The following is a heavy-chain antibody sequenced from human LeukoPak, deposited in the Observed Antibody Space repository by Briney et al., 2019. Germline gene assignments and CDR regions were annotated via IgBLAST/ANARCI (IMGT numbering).Heavy chain of an antibody. CDR1: GFTFSGYS. D-gene: IGHD6-13*01. CDR3: ARVQAAAGQYYYYGMDV. CDR2: INTDGSST. Sequence: GGSLRLSCAASGFTFSGYSMHWVRQAPGKGLVWVSRINTDGSSTIYADSVKGRFTISRDNSKNTLYLQMNSLRAEDTAVYYCARVQAAAGQYYYYGMDVWGQGTTVTVSS. V-gene: IGHV3-74*01. J-gene: IGHJ6*02.